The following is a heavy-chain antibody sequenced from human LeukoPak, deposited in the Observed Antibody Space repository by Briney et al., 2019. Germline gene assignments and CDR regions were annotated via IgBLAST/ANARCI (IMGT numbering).Heavy chain of an antibody. J-gene: IGHJ3*02. CDR2: ISAYNGNT. V-gene: IGHV1-18*01. D-gene: IGHD6-13*01. CDR1: GYTFTSYG. CDR3: ARDRPSMYSSSWYRGTAFDI. Sequence: ASVKVSRKASGYTFTSYGISWVRQAPGQGLEWMGWISAYNGNTNYAQKLQGRVTMTTDTSTSTAYMELRSLRSDDTAVYYCARDRPSMYSSSWYRGTAFDIWGQGTMVTVSS.